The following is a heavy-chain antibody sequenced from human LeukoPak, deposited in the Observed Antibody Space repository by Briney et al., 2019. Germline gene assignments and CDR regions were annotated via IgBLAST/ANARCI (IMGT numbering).Heavy chain of an antibody. CDR2: ISGSGGST. J-gene: IGHJ6*03. Sequence: GGSLRLSCAASGFTFSSYAMSWVRQAPGKGLEWVSTISGSGGSTYYADSVKGRSTISRDNSKNTLYLQMNSLRAEDTAVYYCAKANVAAPYYYYYMDVWAKGPRSPSP. CDR1: GFTFSSYA. V-gene: IGHV3-23*01. CDR3: AKANVAAPYYYYYMDV. D-gene: IGHD5-12*01.